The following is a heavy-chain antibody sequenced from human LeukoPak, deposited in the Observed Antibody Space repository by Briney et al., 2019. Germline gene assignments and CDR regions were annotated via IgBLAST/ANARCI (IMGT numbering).Heavy chain of an antibody. D-gene: IGHD1-26*01. CDR3: ARTRYSGSYQDY. CDR1: GFTFSSYW. CDR2: INSDGSST. J-gene: IGHJ4*02. V-gene: IGHV3-74*01. Sequence: GGALRLSCAASGFTFSSYWMHWVRHAPGKGLVWVSRINSDGSSTSYADSVKGRFTISRDNGKNTLYLQMNSLRAEDTAVYYCARTRYSGSYQDYWGQRTLVTVSS.